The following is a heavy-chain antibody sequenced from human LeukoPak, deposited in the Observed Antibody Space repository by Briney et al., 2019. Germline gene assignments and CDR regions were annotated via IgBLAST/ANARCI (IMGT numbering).Heavy chain of an antibody. J-gene: IGHJ5*02. V-gene: IGHV4-59*01. CDR1: GGSFSSYY. CDR2: IYYSGST. CDR3: ARDSSGWYGWFDP. D-gene: IGHD6-19*01. Sequence: SETLSLTCAVYGGSFSSYYWSWIRQPPGKGLEWIGYIYYSGSTNYNPSLKSRVTISVDTSKNQFSLKLSSVTAADTAVYYCARDSSGWYGWFDPWGQGTLVTVSS.